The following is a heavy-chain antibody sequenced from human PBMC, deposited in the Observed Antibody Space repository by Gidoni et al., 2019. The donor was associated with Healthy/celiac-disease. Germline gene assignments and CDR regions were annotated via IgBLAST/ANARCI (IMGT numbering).Heavy chain of an antibody. CDR3: ASRILGYCSSTSCYAFDI. CDR1: GGSFSGYY. Sequence: QVQLQQWGAGLLKPSETLSLTCAVYGGSFSGYYWSWIRQPPGKGLEWIGEINHSGSTNYNPSLKSRVTISVDTSKNQFSLKLSSVTAADTAVYYCASRILGYCSSTSCYAFDIWGQGTMVTVSS. V-gene: IGHV4-34*01. D-gene: IGHD2-2*01. J-gene: IGHJ3*02. CDR2: INHSGST.